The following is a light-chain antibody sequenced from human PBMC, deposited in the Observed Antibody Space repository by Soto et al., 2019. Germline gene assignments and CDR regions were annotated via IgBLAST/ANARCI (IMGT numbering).Light chain of an antibody. V-gene: IGKV1-9*01. CDR3: QQLHIYPRT. J-gene: IGKJ1*01. CDR2: AAS. Sequence: DIQLTQSPSFLSASVGDRVTITCRASHNINSYLAWYQQQPGKAPRLLIYAASTLQSAVPSRFSGGGSGTEFTLTISSLQPEDFGTYYCQQLHIYPRTFGQGTKVEF. CDR1: HNINSY.